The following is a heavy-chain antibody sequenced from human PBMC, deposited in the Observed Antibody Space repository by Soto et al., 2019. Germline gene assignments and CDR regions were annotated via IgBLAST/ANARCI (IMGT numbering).Heavy chain of an antibody. CDR3: ARDQRYYDFWSGLDP. D-gene: IGHD3-3*01. CDR1: GGTFSSYA. CDR2: IIPIFGTA. J-gene: IGHJ5*02. V-gene: IGHV1-69*13. Sequence: GASVKVSCKASGGTFSSYAISWVRQAPGQGLEWMGGIIPIFGTANYAQKFQGGVTITADESTSTAYMELSSLRSEDTAVYYCARDQRYYDFWSGLDPWGQGTLVTVSS.